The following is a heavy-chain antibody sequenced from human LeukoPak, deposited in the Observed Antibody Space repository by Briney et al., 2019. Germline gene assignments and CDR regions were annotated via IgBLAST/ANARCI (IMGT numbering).Heavy chain of an antibody. Sequence: NPGGSLRLSCAASGFTFSDYYMSWIRQAPGKGLEWVSYISSSSSYTNYADSVKGRFTISRDNSKNSLYLQMNSVRDEDTAVYCCARSSSWYTYNWFDPWGQGTLVTVSS. CDR2: ISSSSSYT. CDR1: GFTFSDYY. CDR3: ARSSSWYTYNWFDP. V-gene: IGHV3-11*03. D-gene: IGHD6-13*01. J-gene: IGHJ5*02.